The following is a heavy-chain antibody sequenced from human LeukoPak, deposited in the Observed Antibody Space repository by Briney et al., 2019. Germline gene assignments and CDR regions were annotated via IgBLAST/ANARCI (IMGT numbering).Heavy chain of an antibody. J-gene: IGHJ5*02. CDR2: IKQDGREK. Sequence: GGSLRLSCAASGVTFSSDWMSWVRQAPGKGREWVGNIKQDGREKNNVDSVKGRVTISRDNAKNPLYLQMNSLRPEDTAVYSCARGRLYCSGGSCLNSFPRWGQGTLVTVSS. CDR3: ARGRLYCSGGSCLNSFPR. D-gene: IGHD2-15*01. V-gene: IGHV3-7*03. CDR1: GVTFSSDW.